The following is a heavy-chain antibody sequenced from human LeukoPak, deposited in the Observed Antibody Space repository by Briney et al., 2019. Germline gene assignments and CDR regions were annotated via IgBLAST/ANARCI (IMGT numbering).Heavy chain of an antibody. V-gene: IGHV3-33*06. CDR1: GFIFSVYG. D-gene: IGHD2-21*01. CDR3: AKDMVIRY. CDR2: VSIDGRQK. Sequence: GGSLRLSCAASGFIFSVYGMHWVRQAPGKGLEWVAVVSIDGRQKYHADSVRGRFTISRDNSKNTVYLEMNSLRVEDTAIYYCAKDMVIRYWGQGTLVTVTS. J-gene: IGHJ4*02.